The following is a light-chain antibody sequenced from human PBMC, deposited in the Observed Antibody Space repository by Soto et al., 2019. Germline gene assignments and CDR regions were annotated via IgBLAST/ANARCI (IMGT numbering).Light chain of an antibody. V-gene: IGLV1-40*01. CDR2: GNN. J-gene: IGLJ1*01. CDR1: SANIGTGYD. CDR3: QSYDSGLSTYV. Sequence: QSVLTQPRSVSGAPGQRVTISCTGGSANIGTGYDVHWYQQVPGTAPKLLIYGNNNRPSGIPDRFSGSKSDTSASLAIAGLQAEDEADYYCQSYDSGLSTYVFGTGTKVTVL.